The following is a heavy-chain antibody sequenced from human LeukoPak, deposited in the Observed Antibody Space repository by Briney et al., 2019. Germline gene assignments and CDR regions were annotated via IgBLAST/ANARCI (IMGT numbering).Heavy chain of an antibody. CDR1: GGSISSGSYY. CDR3: ARARRAAINEYYYYYMDV. CDR2: IYTSGST. D-gene: IGHD2-2*02. Sequence: PSQTLSLTCTVSGGSISSGSYYWSWIRQPAGKGLEWIGRIYTSGSTNYNPSLKSRVTISVDTSKNQFSLKLSSLTAADTAVYYCARARRAAINEYYYYYMDVWGKGTTVTVSS. V-gene: IGHV4-61*02. J-gene: IGHJ6*03.